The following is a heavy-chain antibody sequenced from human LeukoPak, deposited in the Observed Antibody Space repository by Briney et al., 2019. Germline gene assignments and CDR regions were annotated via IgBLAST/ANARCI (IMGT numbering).Heavy chain of an antibody. CDR1: GYRFTNYW. CDR2: IFPGDSDT. V-gene: IGHV5-51*01. D-gene: IGHD6-19*01. CDR3: ARRGYSSGWYWFDP. Sequence: GESLKISCKGSGYRFTNYWIGWVRQRPGKGLEWMGIIFPGDSDTRYSPSFQGHVTISADKSISTAYLQWTSLKASDTAIYYCARRGYSSGWYWFDPWGQGTLVTVSS. J-gene: IGHJ5*02.